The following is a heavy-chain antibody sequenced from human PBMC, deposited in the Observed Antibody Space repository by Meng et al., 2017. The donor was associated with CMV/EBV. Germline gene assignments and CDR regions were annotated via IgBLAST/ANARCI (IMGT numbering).Heavy chain of an antibody. J-gene: IGHJ6*02. CDR1: GFTFSSYW. D-gene: IGHD6-6*01. CDR2: INSDGSST. CDR3: ARDKVTIMAARTDHYYYYGMDV. Sequence: GGSLRLSCAASGFTFSSYWMHWVRQAPGKGLVWVSRINSDGSSTSYADSVKGRFTISRDNAKHTLYLQMNSLRAEDTAVYYCARDKVTIMAARTDHYYYYGMDVWGQGTTVTVSS. V-gene: IGHV3-74*01.